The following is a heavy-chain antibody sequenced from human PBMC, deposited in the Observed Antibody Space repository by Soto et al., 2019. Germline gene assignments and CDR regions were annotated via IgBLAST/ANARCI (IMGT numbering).Heavy chain of an antibody. CDR2: FRTGSDDGTT. CDR1: GFTFSSYS. V-gene: IGHV3-23*01. J-gene: IGHJ4*02. CDR3: AKKVNSGPGSQYFDY. Sequence: GGSLRLSCAASGFTFSSYSMSWVRQAPGKGLEWVSGFRTGSDDGTTYYADSVKGRFTISRDNSKNTLFLQMNSLRAEDTAIYYCAKKVNSGPGSQYFDYWGQGTLVTVS. D-gene: IGHD3-10*01.